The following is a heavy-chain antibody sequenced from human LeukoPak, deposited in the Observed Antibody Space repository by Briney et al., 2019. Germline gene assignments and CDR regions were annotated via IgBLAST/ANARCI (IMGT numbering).Heavy chain of an antibody. V-gene: IGHV1-8*01. CDR1: GYTFTSYD. CDR3: ARGGLVAGPYYFDY. J-gene: IGHJ4*02. D-gene: IGHD6-19*01. Sequence: ASVKVSCKASGYTFTSYDINWVRQATGQGLEWMGWMNPNNGNTGYAQKFQDRVTMTRNTSISTAYMELSSLRFEDTAVYYCARGGLVAGPYYFDYWGQGNLVTVSS. CDR2: MNPNNGNT.